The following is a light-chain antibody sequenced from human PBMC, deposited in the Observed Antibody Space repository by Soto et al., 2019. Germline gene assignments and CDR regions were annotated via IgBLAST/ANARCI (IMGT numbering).Light chain of an antibody. CDR3: QSYDSSLSGV. V-gene: IGLV1-40*01. J-gene: IGLJ3*02. CDR2: DNN. Sequence: QSVLTQPPSVSGAPGQRITISCTGSSSNIGAGYDVHWYQQLPGTAPKLLIYDNNNRPSGVPDRFSASKSGTSASLAITGLQAEDEADYYCQSYDSSLSGVFGGGTKLTVL. CDR1: SSNIGAGYD.